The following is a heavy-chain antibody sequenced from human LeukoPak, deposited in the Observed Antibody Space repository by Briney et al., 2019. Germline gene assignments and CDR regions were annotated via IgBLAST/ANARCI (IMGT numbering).Heavy chain of an antibody. V-gene: IGHV3-30*04. CDR2: ISYDGSNK. D-gene: IGHD1-26*01. CDR1: GFTFRIYA. Sequence: PGRSLRLSCSASGFTFRIYAMHWIRQAPGKGLEWVAGISYDGSNKFHTDSVKGRFTISRDNSKNPLYLQMNSLRPDDTAVYYCARVVHSGSFPDAFDIWGQGTMVTVSS. J-gene: IGHJ3*02. CDR3: ARVVHSGSFPDAFDI.